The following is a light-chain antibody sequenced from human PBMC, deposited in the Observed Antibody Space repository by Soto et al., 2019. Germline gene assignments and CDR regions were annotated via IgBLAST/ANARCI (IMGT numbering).Light chain of an antibody. J-gene: IGLJ2*01. CDR3: CSFAGGSTYVV. CDR1: SSDVGNYEL. V-gene: IGLV2-23*02. Sequence: QAVVTQPASVSGSPGQSITISCIGTSSDVGNYELVSWYQQLPGKAPKLIIYEVTKRPSGVPNRFSGSKSGNTASLTISGLLAEDEADYHCCSFAGGSTYVVFGGGTKVTVL. CDR2: EVT.